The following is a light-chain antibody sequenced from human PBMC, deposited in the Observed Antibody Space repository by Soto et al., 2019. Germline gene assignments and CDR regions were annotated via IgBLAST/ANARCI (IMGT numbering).Light chain of an antibody. Sequence: EIGMTQSPATLSVSPGERATLSCRASQSVSSNLAWYQQKPGQAPRLLIYGASTRATGIPARVSGSGSGTEYTLTISSLQYEDFAVYYCQHYNNWPPWTFGRGTKVEIK. J-gene: IGKJ1*01. CDR2: GAS. CDR1: QSVSSN. CDR3: QHYNNWPPWT. V-gene: IGKV3-15*01.